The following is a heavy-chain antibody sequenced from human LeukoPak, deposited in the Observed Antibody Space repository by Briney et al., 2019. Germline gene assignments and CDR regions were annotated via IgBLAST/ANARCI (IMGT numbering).Heavy chain of an antibody. CDR3: ASEMAVTYGDRGYFDY. D-gene: IGHD4-17*01. Sequence: PSETLSLTCTVSGGSISSSSYYWGWIRQPPGKGLEWIGSIYYSGSTYYNPSLKSRVTISVDTSKNQFSLKLSSVTAADTAVYYCASEMAVTYGDRGYFDYWGQGTLVTVSS. J-gene: IGHJ4*02. CDR1: GGSISSSSYY. CDR2: IYYSGST. V-gene: IGHV4-39*01.